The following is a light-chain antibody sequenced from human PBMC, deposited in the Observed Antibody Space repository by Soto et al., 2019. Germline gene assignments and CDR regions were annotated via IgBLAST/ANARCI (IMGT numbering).Light chain of an antibody. CDR3: SSYAGSSNYV. J-gene: IGLJ1*01. CDR2: EVS. CDR1: SSDVGGYNS. Sequence: QSALTQPPSASGSPGQSVTICCTGTSSDVGGYNSVSWYQHHPGKAPKLMIYEVSKRPSGVPDRFSGSKSANTASLTVSGLQAEDEADYYCSSYAGSSNYVFGTGTKVTVL. V-gene: IGLV2-8*01.